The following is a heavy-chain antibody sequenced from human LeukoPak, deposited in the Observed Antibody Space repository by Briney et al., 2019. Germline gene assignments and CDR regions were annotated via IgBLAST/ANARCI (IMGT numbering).Heavy chain of an antibody. CDR3: ARDKSVATAPRHPFDY. Sequence: ASVKVSCEPSGYASNAYVISWVRQAPGRGLEWLGWISGYNYNTNYAQMFRGRVTMTIDTSTITAYMELRSLTSDDTAVYYCARDKSVATAPRHPFDYWGQGTLITVSS. D-gene: IGHD5-12*01. CDR2: ISGYNYNT. V-gene: IGHV1-18*01. CDR1: GYASNAYV. J-gene: IGHJ4*02.